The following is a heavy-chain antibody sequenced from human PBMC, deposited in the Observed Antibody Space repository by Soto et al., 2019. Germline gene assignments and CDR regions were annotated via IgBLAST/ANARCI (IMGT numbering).Heavy chain of an antibody. CDR3: ASLVGATPDYYFDY. V-gene: IGHV3-74*01. CDR2: INSDGSST. Sequence: GGSLRLSCAASGFTFSSYWMHWVRQAPGKGLVWVSRINSDGSSTSYADSVKGRFTISRDNAKNTLYLQMNSLRAEDTAVYYCASLVGATPDYYFDYWGPGTLVTVSS. CDR1: GFTFSSYW. J-gene: IGHJ4*02. D-gene: IGHD1-26*01.